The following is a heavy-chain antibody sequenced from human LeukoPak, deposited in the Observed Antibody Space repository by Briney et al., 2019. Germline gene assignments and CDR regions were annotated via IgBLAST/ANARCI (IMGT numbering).Heavy chain of an antibody. V-gene: IGHV4-34*01. CDR3: ARSDGGWYFDY. Sequence: SETLSLTCAVCGGSFSGYYWSWIRQTPGKGLEWIGEINHSGSTNYNPSLKSRVTISVDTSNKQFSLKLSSVTAADTAVYYCARSDGGWYFDYWGQGTLVTVSS. D-gene: IGHD6-19*01. CDR2: INHSGST. CDR1: GGSFSGYY. J-gene: IGHJ4*02.